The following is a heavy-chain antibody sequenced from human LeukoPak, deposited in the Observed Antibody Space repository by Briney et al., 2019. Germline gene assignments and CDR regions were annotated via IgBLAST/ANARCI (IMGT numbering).Heavy chain of an antibody. CDR2: IKQDGSEK. D-gene: IGHD4-23*01. CDR1: GFTFRSYW. CDR3: ASITTVVTGFDY. V-gene: IGHV3-7*01. J-gene: IGHJ4*02. Sequence: PGRSLRLSCAASGFTFRSYWMSWVRQAPGKGLEWVANIKQDGSEKYYVDSVKGRFTISRDNDKNSLYLQMNSLRAEDTAVYYCASITTVVTGFDYWGQGTLVTV.